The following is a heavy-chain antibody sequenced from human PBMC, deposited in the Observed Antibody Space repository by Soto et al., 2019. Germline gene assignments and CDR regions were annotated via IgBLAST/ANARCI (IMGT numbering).Heavy chain of an antibody. D-gene: IGHD6-13*01. V-gene: IGHV3-64*04. CDR1: GFTFSSYA. CDR3: APVGSSSILGWFDP. Sequence: GSLRLSCAASGFTFSSYAMHWVRQAPGKGLEYVSAISSNGGSTYYANSVKGRFTISRDNSKNTLYLQMNSLRAEDTAVYYCAPVGSSSILGWFDPWGQGTLVTVSS. J-gene: IGHJ5*02. CDR2: ISSNGGST.